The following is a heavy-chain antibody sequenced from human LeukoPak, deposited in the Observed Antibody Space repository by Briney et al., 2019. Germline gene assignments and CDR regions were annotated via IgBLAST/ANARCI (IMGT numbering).Heavy chain of an antibody. V-gene: IGHV3-23*01. CDR1: GFTLSSNA. D-gene: IGHD6-13*01. CDR3: AIRKQQVVPPRAHPFYYGMDV. J-gene: IGHJ6*02. CDR2: ISGSGGST. Sequence: PGGSLRLSCAASGFTLSSNAMNWVRQAPGKGLEWVSGISGSGGSTYYADSVKGRFTISRDKSKNTLYLLMISLRAEDTAVYYCAIRKQQVVPPRAHPFYYGMDVWGQGTTVTVSS.